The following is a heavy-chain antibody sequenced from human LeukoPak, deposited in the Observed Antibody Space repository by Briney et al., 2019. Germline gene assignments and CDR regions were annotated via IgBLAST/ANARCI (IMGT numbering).Heavy chain of an antibody. V-gene: IGHV4-39*07. CDR2: IFFGGSS. D-gene: IGHD2-21*02. J-gene: IGHJ4*02. Sequence: KPSETLSLTCTVSGASISSGDYYWGWIRQPPGEGLEWIGNIFFGGSSYYNPSLRSRVTMSLDTSKNQFSLKLSSVTAADTAIYYCARDLFTVTAVWGQGTLVTVSS. CDR3: ARDLFTVTAV. CDR1: GASISSGDYY.